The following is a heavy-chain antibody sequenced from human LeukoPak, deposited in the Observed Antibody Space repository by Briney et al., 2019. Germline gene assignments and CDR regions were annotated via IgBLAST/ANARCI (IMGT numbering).Heavy chain of an antibody. V-gene: IGHV4-59*01. CDR3: ARAVWFGELLEDNWSDP. CDR1: GGSISSYY. J-gene: IGHJ5*02. CDR2: IYYSGST. D-gene: IGHD3-10*01. Sequence: SETLSLTCTVSGGSISSYYWSWIRQPPGKGLEWIGYIYYSGSTNYNPSLKSRVTISVDTSKNQFSLKLSSVTAADTAVYYCARAVWFGELLEDNWSDPWGQGTLVTVSS.